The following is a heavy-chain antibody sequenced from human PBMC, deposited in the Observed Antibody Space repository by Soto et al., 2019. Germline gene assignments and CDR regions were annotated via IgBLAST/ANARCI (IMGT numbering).Heavy chain of an antibody. V-gene: IGHV1-69*08. CDR1: GGTFSSYT. CDR2: IIPILGIA. CDR3: AREGYCSSTSCYGRYYYYYMDV. J-gene: IGHJ6*03. Sequence: QVQLVQSGAEVKKPGSSVKVSCKASGGTFSSYTISWVRQAPGQGLEWMGRIIPILGIANYAQKFQGRVKITADKSTSTAYMELSSLRSEDTAVYYCAREGYCSSTSCYGRYYYYYMDVWGKGTTVTVSS. D-gene: IGHD2-2*01.